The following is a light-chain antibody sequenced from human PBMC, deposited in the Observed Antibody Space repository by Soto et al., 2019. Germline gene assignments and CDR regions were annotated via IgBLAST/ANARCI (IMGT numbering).Light chain of an antibody. CDR2: DVN. Sequence: QSALTQPPSASGSPGQSVTISCTGTSSDVGSYNYVSWYQHHPGKAPKLMIYDVNNRPSGVSNRFSGSKSGNAASLTISGLHTEDEADYYCSSLTSSSTLYVFGTGTKLTVL. V-gene: IGLV2-14*03. J-gene: IGLJ1*01. CDR1: SSDVGSYNY. CDR3: SSLTSSSTLYV.